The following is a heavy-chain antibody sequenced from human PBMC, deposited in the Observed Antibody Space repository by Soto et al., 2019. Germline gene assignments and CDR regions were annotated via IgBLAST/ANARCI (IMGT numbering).Heavy chain of an antibody. CDR1: GFTFSNFA. D-gene: IGHD3-16*01. J-gene: IGHJ5*02. CDR3: AKEYEQAVVWGWFAP. V-gene: IGHV3-23*01. Sequence: EVQLLQSGGGLVQPGESLRLSCVASGFTFSNFAMSWVRQAPGKGLEWVSIMSGSGDRTYYANSAKGRFTISRDNSKNTVYLQMNSLRAEDTAIYYCAKEYEQAVVWGWFAPWGQGTLVTVSS. CDR2: MSGSGDRT.